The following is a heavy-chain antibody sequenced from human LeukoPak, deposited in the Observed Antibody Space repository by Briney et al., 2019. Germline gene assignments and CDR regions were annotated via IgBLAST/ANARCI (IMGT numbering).Heavy chain of an antibody. CDR3: ARHIAAAGYYFDY. CDR2: IYYSGST. CDR1: GGSINSYY. D-gene: IGHD6-13*01. V-gene: IGHV4-59*08. J-gene: IGHJ4*02. Sequence: PSETLSLTCTVSGGSINSYYWSWIRQPPGKGLEWIGYIYYSGSTNYNPSLKSRVTISVDTSKNQFSLKLSSVTAADTAVYYCARHIAAAGYYFDYWGQGTLVTVSS.